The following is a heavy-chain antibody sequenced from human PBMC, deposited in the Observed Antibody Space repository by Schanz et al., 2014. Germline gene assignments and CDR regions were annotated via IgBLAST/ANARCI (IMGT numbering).Heavy chain of an antibody. V-gene: IGHV1-69*10. CDR2: IIPIHGIV. J-gene: IGHJ3*02. CDR3: ARGTMPGTFDI. Sequence: QGQLVQSGPEVKEPGSSMKVSCKASGGTFSTYPINWLRQAPGQGLEWMGWIIPIHGIVNYAQRFQDRVRITADKSTSTAYMELSSLRSDDTALYYCARGTMPGTFDIWGQGTMVTVSS. CDR1: GGTFSTYP. D-gene: IGHD2-2*01.